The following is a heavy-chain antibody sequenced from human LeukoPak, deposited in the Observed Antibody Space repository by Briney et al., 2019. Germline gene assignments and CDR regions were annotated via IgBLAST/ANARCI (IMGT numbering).Heavy chain of an antibody. CDR1: GYTFTSYY. V-gene: IGHV1-46*01. J-gene: IGHJ4*02. CDR3: AREFVGGRSGELGY. CDR2: INPSGGSP. Sequence: VSVKVSCKASGYTFTSYYLHWVRQAPGQGLEWMGIINPSGGSPNYAQKFQGRVTMTRDTSTSTVYMELRSLRSADTALYYCAREFVGGRSGELGYWGQGTLVTVSS. D-gene: IGHD3-10*01.